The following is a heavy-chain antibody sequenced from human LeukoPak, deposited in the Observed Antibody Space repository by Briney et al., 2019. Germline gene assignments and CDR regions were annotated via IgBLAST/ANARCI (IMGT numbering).Heavy chain of an antibody. CDR3: ASAPTLYYFDY. CDR1: GGSISSYY. J-gene: IGHJ4*02. V-gene: IGHV4-4*09. CDR2: IYTSGGT. Sequence: SETLSLTCTVSGGSISSYYWSWIRQPPGKGLEWIGYIYTSGGTTYNPSLKSRVTISVDTSKNQFSLKLSSVTAADTAVYYCASAPTLYYFDYWGQGTLVTVSS.